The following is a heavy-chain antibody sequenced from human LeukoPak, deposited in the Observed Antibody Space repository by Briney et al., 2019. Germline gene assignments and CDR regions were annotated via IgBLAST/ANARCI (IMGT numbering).Heavy chain of an antibody. D-gene: IGHD2-15*01. CDR1: GYTFTGYY. CDR2: INPNSGGT. J-gene: IGHJ4*02. V-gene: IGHV1-2*04. CDR3: ARSRVAYYFDY. Sequence: GASVKVSCKASGYTFTGYYIHWVRQAPGQGLEWMGWINPNSGGTNYAQKFQGWVTMTRDTSISTAYMELSRLRSDDTAVYYCARSRVAYYFDYWGQGTLVTVSS.